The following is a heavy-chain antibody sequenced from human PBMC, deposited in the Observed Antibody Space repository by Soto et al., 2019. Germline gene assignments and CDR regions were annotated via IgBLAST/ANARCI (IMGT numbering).Heavy chain of an antibody. J-gene: IGHJ4*02. V-gene: IGHV4-4*07. D-gene: IGHD5-12*01. CDR3: AREGSYSAYNFAHGIQLWSFDF. CDR2: IFSSGST. Sequence: LSLPCTVSGGSINTFYWSWVRQPAGKGLEWIGRIFSSGSTSSNPSLESRVAMSVDTSKNHFSLNLSSVTAADMAVYYCAREGSYSAYNFAHGIQLWSFDFWGQGALVTVSS. CDR1: GGSINTFY.